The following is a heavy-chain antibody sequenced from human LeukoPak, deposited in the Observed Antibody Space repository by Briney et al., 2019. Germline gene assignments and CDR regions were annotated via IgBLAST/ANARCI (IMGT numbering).Heavy chain of an antibody. Sequence: PGGSLRLSCAASGFTFSTYAMNWVRQAPGKGLEWVSGVSTSGGSTYYADSVKGRFTISRDNSKNTLYLQTNSLRAEDTAVYYCAKKRSEFWSGYPDFDYWGQGTLVTVSS. CDR2: VSTSGGST. J-gene: IGHJ4*02. CDR1: GFTFSTYA. V-gene: IGHV3-23*01. CDR3: AKKRSEFWSGYPDFDY. D-gene: IGHD3-3*01.